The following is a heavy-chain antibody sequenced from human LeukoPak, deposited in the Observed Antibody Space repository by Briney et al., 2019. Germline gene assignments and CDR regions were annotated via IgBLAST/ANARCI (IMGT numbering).Heavy chain of an antibody. CDR1: GGTFNSYA. Sequence: SVKVSCKASGGTFNSYAISWVRQAPGQGLEWMGRIIPILGIANYAQKFQGRVTITADKSTSTAYMELSSLRSEDTAVYYCARGVSMSTSCYAHWGQGTLVTVSS. CDR3: ARGVSMSTSCYAH. V-gene: IGHV1-69*04. J-gene: IGHJ4*02. D-gene: IGHD2-2*01. CDR2: IIPILGIA.